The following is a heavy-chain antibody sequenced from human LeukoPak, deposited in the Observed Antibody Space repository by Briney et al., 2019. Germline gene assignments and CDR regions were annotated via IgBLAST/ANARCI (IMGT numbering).Heavy chain of an antibody. CDR2: VSYSGGT. CDR1: GASISSHY. J-gene: IGHJ4*02. CDR3: ARLSTYYDFWSPLDY. D-gene: IGHD3-3*01. V-gene: IGHV4-59*11. Sequence: SETLSLTCTVSGASISSHYWNWVRQPPGKGLEWIGYVSYSGGTNYNPSLKSRVTISLDTSKDQFSLRLNSETAADTAVYYCARLSTYYDFWSPLDYWGQGTLVTVSS.